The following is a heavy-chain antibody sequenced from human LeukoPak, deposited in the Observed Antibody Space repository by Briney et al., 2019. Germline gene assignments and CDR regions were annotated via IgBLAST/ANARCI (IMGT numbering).Heavy chain of an antibody. CDR1: GFTFSSYW. CDR2: INSDGSST. J-gene: IGHJ4*01. Sequence: GGSLRLSCAASGFTFSSYWMHWVRQAPGKGLVWVSRINSDGSSTNYADSVKGRFTISRDNAKNTLYLQMNSLRAEDTAMYYCARAVYYSNYLDYWGQGTLVTVSS. D-gene: IGHD3-10*01. CDR3: ARAVYYSNYLDY. V-gene: IGHV3-74*01.